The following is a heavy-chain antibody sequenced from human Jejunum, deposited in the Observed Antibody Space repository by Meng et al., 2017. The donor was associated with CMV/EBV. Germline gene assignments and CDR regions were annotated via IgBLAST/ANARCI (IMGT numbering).Heavy chain of an antibody. D-gene: IGHD6-13*01. J-gene: IGHJ5*01. CDR1: TSGVG. V-gene: IGHV2-5*02. CDR3: AHRMAYSSSWNSGWFDS. Sequence: TSGVGVCWIRQAPGKALEWLVFIYWDDDKRYSPSLKNRLTITKDTTQNEVVLTMTDMDPADTATYYCAHRMAYSSSWNSGWFDSWGQGTLVTVSS. CDR2: IYWDDDK.